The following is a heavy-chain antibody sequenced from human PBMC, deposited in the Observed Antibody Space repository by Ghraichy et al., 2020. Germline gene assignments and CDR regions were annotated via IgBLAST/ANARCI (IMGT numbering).Heavy chain of an antibody. CDR3: ATREYYDILC. CDR1: GFTFSDYY. CDR2: ITTTSDYT. V-gene: IGHV3-11*03. J-gene: IGHJ4*02. D-gene: IGHD3-9*01. Sequence: GGSLRLSCVASGFTFSDYYMSWIRQAPGKGLEWVSYITTTSDYTDYADSVKGRFTISRDNAKNSLYLQMNTLRAEDTAVYYCATREYYDILCWGQGTLVTVSS.